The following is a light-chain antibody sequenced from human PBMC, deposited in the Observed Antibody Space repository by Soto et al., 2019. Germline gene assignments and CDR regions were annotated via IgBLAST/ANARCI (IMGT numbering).Light chain of an antibody. Sequence: DIQMTQSPSTLSASVGDRVTITCRASQSISSWLAWYQQKPGKAPKVLIYKASSLESGVPSRFSGSGSGTEFTLNISSLQPDDFATYYCQQYNSYPFTFGPGTTVAIK. CDR3: QQYNSYPFT. CDR2: KAS. CDR1: QSISSW. J-gene: IGKJ3*01. V-gene: IGKV1-5*03.